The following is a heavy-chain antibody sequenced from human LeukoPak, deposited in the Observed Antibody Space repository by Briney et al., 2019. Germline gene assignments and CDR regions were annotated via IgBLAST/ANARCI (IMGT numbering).Heavy chain of an antibody. Sequence: GRSLRLSCAASGFTFDDYAMHWVRQAPGKGLEWVSGISWKSGNIGYADSVKGRFTISRDNAKNSLYLQMNSLRPEDTALYYCAKDARTRGSVPPPPLDYWGQGTLVTVSS. CDR3: AKDARTRGSVPPPPLDY. CDR2: ISWKSGNI. CDR1: GFTFDDYA. V-gene: IGHV3-9*01. D-gene: IGHD2-15*01. J-gene: IGHJ4*02.